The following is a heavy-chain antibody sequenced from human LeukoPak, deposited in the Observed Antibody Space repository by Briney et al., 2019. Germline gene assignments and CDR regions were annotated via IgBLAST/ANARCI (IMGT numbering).Heavy chain of an antibody. Sequence: SGPTLVNPTQTLTLTCTFSGFSLSISGVGVGWIRQPPVKALEWLALFYWNDDKTYNPSLKSRLTITKDTSKNQVVLTMTNMDPVDTATYYCAHRSGSSSCIRVYFDYWGQGTLVTVSS. J-gene: IGHJ4*02. CDR2: FYWNDDK. CDR1: GFSLSISGVG. V-gene: IGHV2-5*01. CDR3: AHRSGSSSCIRVYFDY. D-gene: IGHD6-13*01.